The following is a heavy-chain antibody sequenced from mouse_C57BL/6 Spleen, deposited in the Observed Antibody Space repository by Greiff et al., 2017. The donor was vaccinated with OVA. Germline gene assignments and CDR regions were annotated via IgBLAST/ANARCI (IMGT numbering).Heavy chain of an antibody. Sequence: QVQLQQSGAELVMPGASVKLSCKASGYTFTSYWMHWVKQRPGQGLEWIGEIDPSDSYTNYNQKFKGKSTLTVDKSSSTAYMQLSSLTSEDSAVYYCARSNDYDGGFAYWGQGTLVTVSA. V-gene: IGHV1-69*01. CDR2: IDPSDSYT. D-gene: IGHD2-4*01. J-gene: IGHJ3*01. CDR3: ARSNDYDGGFAY. CDR1: GYTFTSYW.